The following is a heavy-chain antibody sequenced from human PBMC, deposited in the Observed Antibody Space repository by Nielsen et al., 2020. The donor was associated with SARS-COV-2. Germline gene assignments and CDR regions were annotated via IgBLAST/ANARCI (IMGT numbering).Heavy chain of an antibody. Sequence: GESLKISCATSVFNLSYFGVHWVRQVPGKGLEWVADIKPDGSEKFYVDSVKGRFTISRDNAKNSMSLQMNSLRPEDTAVYYCVKGRGDDLNYYFFDHWGQGTLVTVSS. CDR2: IKPDGSEK. CDR3: VKGRGDDLNYYFFDH. D-gene: IGHD2-21*02. V-gene: IGHV3-7*01. J-gene: IGHJ4*02. CDR1: VFNLSYFG.